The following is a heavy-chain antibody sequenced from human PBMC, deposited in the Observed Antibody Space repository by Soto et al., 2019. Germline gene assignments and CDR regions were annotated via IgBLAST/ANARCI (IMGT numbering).Heavy chain of an antibody. J-gene: IGHJ4*02. Sequence: ASVKVSCKASGYTFTSYAMHWVRQAPGQRLEWMGWINAGNGNTKYSQKFQGRVTITRDTSASTAYMELSSLRSEDTAVYYCAKVREQQRGGGGYWGQGTLVTVSS. CDR3: AKVREQQRGGGGY. V-gene: IGHV1-3*01. D-gene: IGHD6-13*01. CDR2: INAGNGNT. CDR1: GYTFTSYA.